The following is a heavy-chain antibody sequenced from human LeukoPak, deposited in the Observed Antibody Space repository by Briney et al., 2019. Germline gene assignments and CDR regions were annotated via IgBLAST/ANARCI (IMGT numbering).Heavy chain of an antibody. CDR3: VRVAGEVRGVHGDLFDY. Sequence: SETLSLTCTVSGGSISSYYWSWIRQPPGKGLEWIGYIYYSGSTNYNPSLKSRLTISVDTSKNQFSLKQSSVPAADTAVYYCVRVAGEVRGVHGDLFDYGGQGTLATVSS. V-gene: IGHV4-59*01. CDR2: IYYSGST. D-gene: IGHD3-10*01. J-gene: IGHJ4*02. CDR1: GGSISSYY.